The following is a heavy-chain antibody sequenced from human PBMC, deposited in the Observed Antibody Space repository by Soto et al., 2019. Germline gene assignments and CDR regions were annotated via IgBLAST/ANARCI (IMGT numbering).Heavy chain of an antibody. CDR3: ASLTLVATYDFYYYYMDV. V-gene: IGHV3-48*01. Sequence: GGSLRLSCAASGFTFSSYSMNWVRQAPGKGLEWVSYISSSSSTIYYADSVKGRFTISRDNAKNSLYLQMNSLRAEDTAVYYCASLTLVATYDFYYYYMDVWGKGTTVTVSS. D-gene: IGHD5-12*01. CDR1: GFTFSSYS. J-gene: IGHJ6*03. CDR2: ISSSSSTI.